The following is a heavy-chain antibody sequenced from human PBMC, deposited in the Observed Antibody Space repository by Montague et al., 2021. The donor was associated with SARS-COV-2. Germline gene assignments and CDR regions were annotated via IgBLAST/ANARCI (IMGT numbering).Heavy chain of an antibody. Sequence: SETLSLTCTVSGDSVSSGRYFWTWVWQAPGKGLEWIGYIFYFGDVSYNPSLRSRVTISVDTSNNQFSLRLSSVTAADTAKYYCARVGNYLGFYWSQGTLVTVSS. CDR3: ARVGNYLGFY. J-gene: IGHJ4*02. CDR2: IFYFGDV. D-gene: IGHD3-10*01. CDR1: GDSVSSGRYF. V-gene: IGHV4-61*01.